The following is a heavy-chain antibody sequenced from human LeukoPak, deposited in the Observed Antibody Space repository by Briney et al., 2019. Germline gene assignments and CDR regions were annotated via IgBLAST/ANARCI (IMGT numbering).Heavy chain of an antibody. CDR3: ARTRSGCSTTNCYPYDMDV. Sequence: SVKVSCKASGGTFSSYAVTWVRQAPGQGLEWMGGIIPVFGAANYAQQFQGRVTLTADESTNTAYMVLSGLRSEDTAVYYCARTRSGCSTTNCYPYDMDVWGQGTTVTVSS. D-gene: IGHD2-2*01. CDR2: IIPVFGAA. CDR1: GGTFSSYA. J-gene: IGHJ6*02. V-gene: IGHV1-69*13.